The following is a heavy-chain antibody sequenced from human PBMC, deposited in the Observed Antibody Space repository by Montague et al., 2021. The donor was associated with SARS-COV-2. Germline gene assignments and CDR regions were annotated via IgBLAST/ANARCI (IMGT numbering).Heavy chain of an antibody. Sequence: SETLSLTCTVSGGPISSSSYYWGWIRQPPGKGLEWIGSIYYSGSTYYNPSLKSRATISVDTSKNQFSLKLSSVTAADTAVYYCASPTYYYDSSGSDAFDIWGQGTMVTVSS. D-gene: IGHD3-22*01. V-gene: IGHV4-39*01. CDR1: GGPISSSSYY. CDR3: ASPTYYYDSSGSDAFDI. CDR2: IYYSGST. J-gene: IGHJ3*02.